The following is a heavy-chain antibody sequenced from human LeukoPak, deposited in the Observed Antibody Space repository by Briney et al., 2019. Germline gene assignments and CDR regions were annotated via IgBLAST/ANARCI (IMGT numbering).Heavy chain of an antibody. CDR2: NSGSGGST. CDR3: AKDGINALTYYFDC. Sequence: GGSLRLSCAASGFTFSSYAMSWVRQAPGKGLEWVSGNSGSGGSTNYAEYVKGRFTISRDNSKNTLYQQMNSLRAEDTAVYYCAKDGINALTYYFDCWGQGTLVTVSS. D-gene: IGHD4/OR15-4a*01. CDR1: GFTFSSYA. J-gene: IGHJ4*02. V-gene: IGHV3-23*01.